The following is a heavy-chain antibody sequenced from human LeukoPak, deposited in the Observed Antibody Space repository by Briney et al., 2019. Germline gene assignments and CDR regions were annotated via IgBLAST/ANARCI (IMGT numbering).Heavy chain of an antibody. CDR3: AKGLNYYDGSGYPS. D-gene: IGHD3-22*01. CDR2: IRYDGSNK. J-gene: IGHJ4*02. V-gene: IGHV3-30*02. CDR1: GFTFSTYG. Sequence: GGSLRLSCAASGFTFSTYGMHWVRQAPGKGLEWVAFIRYDGSNKYYADSVKGRFTISRDNSKNTLYLQMNSLRAEDTAVYYCAKGLNYYDGSGYPSWGQGTLVTVSS.